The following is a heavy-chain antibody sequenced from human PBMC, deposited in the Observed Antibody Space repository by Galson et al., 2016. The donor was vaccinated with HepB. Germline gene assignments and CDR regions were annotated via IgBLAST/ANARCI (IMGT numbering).Heavy chain of an antibody. CDR3: ARDLNGSGDY. D-gene: IGHD5-24*01. V-gene: IGHV3-74*01. J-gene: IGHJ4*02. Sequence: SLRLSCAASGFTFSGYWMHWVRQAPGKGLVWVSRINTDGSDTTYADFVKGRFTISRDNAKNTLYLQMNSLRAEDTAVYYCARDLNGSGDYWGQGSLVTVSA. CDR2: INTDGSDT. CDR1: GFTFSGYW.